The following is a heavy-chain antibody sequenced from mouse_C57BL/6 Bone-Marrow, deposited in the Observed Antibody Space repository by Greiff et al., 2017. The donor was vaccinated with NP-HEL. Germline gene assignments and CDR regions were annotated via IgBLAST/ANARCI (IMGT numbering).Heavy chain of an antibody. J-gene: IGHJ3*01. CDR3: ARDRDYDYDGFAY. CDR2: ISDGGSYT. V-gene: IGHV5-4*01. Sequence: EVKLMESGGGLVKPGGSLKLSCAASGFTFSSYAMSWVRQTPEKRLEWVATISDGGSYTYYPDNVKGRFTISRDNAKNNLYLQMSHLKSEDTAMYYCARDRDYDYDGFAYWGQGTLVTVSA. CDR1: GFTFSSYA. D-gene: IGHD2-4*01.